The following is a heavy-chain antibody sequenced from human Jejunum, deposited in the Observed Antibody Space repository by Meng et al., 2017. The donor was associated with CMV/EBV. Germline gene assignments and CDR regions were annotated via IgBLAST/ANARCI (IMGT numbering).Heavy chain of an antibody. CDR2: IYTSGST. V-gene: IGHV4-4*07. D-gene: IGHD6-19*01. J-gene: IGHJ4*02. CDR1: GGSMISYY. Sequence: QGQLPEAGPGLVKPSETLSLTCSVSGGSMISYYWSWIRQPAGKGLEWIGHIYTSGSTNYSPSLKSRVTMSLDTAKNQFSLKVSSVTAADTAVYYCARLSKDGWSTFDYWGQGTLVTVSS. CDR3: ARLSKDGWSTFDY.